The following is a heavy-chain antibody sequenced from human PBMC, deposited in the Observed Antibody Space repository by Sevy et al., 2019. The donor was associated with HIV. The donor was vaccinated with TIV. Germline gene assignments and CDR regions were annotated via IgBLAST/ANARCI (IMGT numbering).Heavy chain of an antibody. CDR3: AKDEGIVATIGVDI. Sequence: GGSLRLSCAASGFNLSSYAMSWVRQAPGKGLEWVSAISGSGGSTYYADSVKGRFTISRDNSKNTLYLQMNSLSAEDTAVYYCAKDEGIVATIGVDIWGQGAMVTVSS. CDR2: ISGSGGST. CDR1: GFNLSSYA. V-gene: IGHV3-23*01. D-gene: IGHD5-12*01. J-gene: IGHJ3*02.